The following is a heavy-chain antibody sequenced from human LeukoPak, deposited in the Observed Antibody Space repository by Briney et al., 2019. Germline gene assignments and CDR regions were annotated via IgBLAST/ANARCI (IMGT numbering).Heavy chain of an antibody. D-gene: IGHD6-13*01. CDR1: GFTFSSYA. CDR2: IKSKVDGGTT. Sequence: GGSLRLSCAASGFTFSSYAMSWVRQAPGKGLEWVGRIKSKVDGGTTDYGAPVKGRFTISRDDSRNTLYLQMNSLKTEDTAVYYCTTDAGYTSRWYNYWGQGTLVSVSS. V-gene: IGHV3-15*01. CDR3: TTDAGYTSRWYNY. J-gene: IGHJ4*02.